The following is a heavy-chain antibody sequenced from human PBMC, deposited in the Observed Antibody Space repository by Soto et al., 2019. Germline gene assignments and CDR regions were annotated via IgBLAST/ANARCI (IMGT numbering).Heavy chain of an antibody. J-gene: IGHJ4*02. D-gene: IGHD5-12*01. V-gene: IGHV3-11*06. CDR2: ISSSSSYT. CDR1: GFPFSANN. Sequence: QVQLVESGGGLVKPGGPLGPSVAASGFPFSANNWSWSRRAPGKGREWISYISSSSSYTNYADSVKGRFTISRDNAKNSLYLQMNSLRAEDTAVYYCARAQGDYDSGRMIYFDYWGQGTLVTVSS. CDR3: ARAQGDYDSGRMIYFDY.